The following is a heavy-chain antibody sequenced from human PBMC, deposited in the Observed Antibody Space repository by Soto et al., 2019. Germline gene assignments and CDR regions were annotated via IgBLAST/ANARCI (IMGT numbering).Heavy chain of an antibody. CDR3: ESRDPGTSVDY. CDR1: GGSLSGATYS. V-gene: IGHV4-30-2*01. CDR2: IFPSGTT. D-gene: IGHD1-7*01. J-gene: IGHJ4*02. Sequence: SETLSLTCGVSGGSLSGATYSWNWIRQPPGKGLEWIGYIFPSGTTYYNPSLKSRVTISIDVSKNQFSLKVTSLTAADTAVYYCESRDPGTSVDYWGQGTLVTVSS.